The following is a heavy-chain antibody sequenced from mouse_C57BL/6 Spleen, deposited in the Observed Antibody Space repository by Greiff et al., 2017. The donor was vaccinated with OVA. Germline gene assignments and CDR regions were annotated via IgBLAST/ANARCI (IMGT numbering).Heavy chain of an antibody. CDR3: ARRDDDYFPDY. J-gene: IGHJ2*01. CDR2: IYPSDSET. V-gene: IGHV1-61*01. CDR1: GYTFTSYW. Sequence: QVQLQQPGAELVRPGSSVKLSCKASGYTFTSYWMDWVKQRPGQGLEWIGNIYPSDSETHYNQKFKDKATLTVDKSSSTAYMQLSSLTSEDSAVYCCARRDDDYFPDYWGQGTTLTVSS. D-gene: IGHD2-4*01.